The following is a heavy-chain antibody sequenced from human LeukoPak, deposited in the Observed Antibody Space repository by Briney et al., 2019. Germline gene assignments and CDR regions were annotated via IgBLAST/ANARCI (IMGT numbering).Heavy chain of an antibody. V-gene: IGHV3-23*01. CDR2: ITDSGGGT. D-gene: IGHD3-22*01. Sequence: GGSLRLSRAASGFTFSIYAMSWVRQAPGKGLEWVSVITDSGGGTSYADSVKGRFTISRDNSKDTLYLQMNSLRAEDTAVYYCAEYYFYDSSGYQQYYFDYWGQGTLVTVSS. CDR3: AEYYFYDSSGYQQYYFDY. CDR1: GFTFSIYA. J-gene: IGHJ4*02.